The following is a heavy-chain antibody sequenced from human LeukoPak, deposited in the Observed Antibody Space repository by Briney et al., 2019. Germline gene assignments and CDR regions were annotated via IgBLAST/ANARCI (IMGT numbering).Heavy chain of an antibody. Sequence: ASVKVSCKASGGAFNNYGISWVRQAPGQGLEWMGWISAYNGNTNYAQKLQGRVTMTTDTSTSTAYMELRSLRSDDTAVYYCARGPERHWGSTSPYYFDYWGQGTLVTVSS. V-gene: IGHV1-18*01. D-gene: IGHD7-27*01. CDR2: ISAYNGNT. J-gene: IGHJ4*02. CDR1: GGAFNNYG. CDR3: ARGPERHWGSTSPYYFDY.